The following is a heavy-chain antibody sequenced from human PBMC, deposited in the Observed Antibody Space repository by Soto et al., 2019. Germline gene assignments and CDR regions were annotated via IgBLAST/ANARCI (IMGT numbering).Heavy chain of an antibody. D-gene: IGHD2-15*01. CDR2: IYYSGST. V-gene: IGHV4-31*03. CDR1: GGTISGGGYY. Sequence: QVHLQESGPGLVKSSQTRSLTCTVTGGTISGGGYYWSWIRQHPGKGLEWIGYIYYSGSTYYNPSLKSRVTISVDTSKNQFSLKLSSVTAADTAVYYCASSSGGSYYDYWGQGTLVTVSS. J-gene: IGHJ4*02. CDR3: ASSSGGSYYDY.